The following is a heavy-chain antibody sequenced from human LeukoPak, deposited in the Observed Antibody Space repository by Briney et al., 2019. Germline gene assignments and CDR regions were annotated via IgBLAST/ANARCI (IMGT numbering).Heavy chain of an antibody. CDR3: VRDTAMVHNWFDP. V-gene: IGHV1-69*13. Sequence: GASVKVSCKASGGTFSSYAISWVRQAPGQGLEWMGGIIPIFGTANYAQKFQGRVTITADESTSTAYKELSSLRSEDTAVYYCVRDTAMVHNWFDPWGQGTLVTVSS. D-gene: IGHD5-18*01. CDR1: GGTFSSYA. CDR2: IIPIFGTA. J-gene: IGHJ5*02.